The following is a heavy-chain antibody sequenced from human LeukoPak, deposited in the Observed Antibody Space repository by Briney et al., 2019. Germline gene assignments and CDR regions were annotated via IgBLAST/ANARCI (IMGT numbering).Heavy chain of an antibody. V-gene: IGHV4-39*01. Sequence: PSETLSLTCTVSGDSVSSPNYYWSWIRQPPGKGLEWIGEVNHSGSTNYNPSLKSRVTISVDTSKNQFSLKLSSVTAADTAVYYCSTMPSDYWGQGTLVTVSS. D-gene: IGHD2-2*01. CDR3: STMPSDY. CDR2: VNHSGST. CDR1: GDSVSSPNYY. J-gene: IGHJ4*02.